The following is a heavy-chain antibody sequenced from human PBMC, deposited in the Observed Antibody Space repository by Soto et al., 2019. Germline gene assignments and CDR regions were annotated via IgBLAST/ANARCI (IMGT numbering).Heavy chain of an antibody. Sequence: GGSLRLSCAASGFTFSDAWMSWVRQARGKGLEWVGRIKSKTHGGTTDYAALVQGRFTISREDSENTLYLQMSSLKTEDTALYYCAKDRPRRTSGYFFDYWGQGTPVTVSS. V-gene: IGHV3-15*01. J-gene: IGHJ4*02. D-gene: IGHD1-1*01. CDR1: GFTFSDAW. CDR2: IKSKTHGGTT. CDR3: AKDRPRRTSGYFFDY.